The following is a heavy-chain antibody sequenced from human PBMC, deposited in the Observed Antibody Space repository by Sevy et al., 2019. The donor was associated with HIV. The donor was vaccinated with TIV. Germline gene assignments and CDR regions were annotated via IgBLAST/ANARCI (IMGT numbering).Heavy chain of an antibody. J-gene: IGHJ4*02. CDR3: ARLPVAAAGLYYFDY. CDR2: VYPGDSDT. Sequence: GESLKISCKGSGYSFANNWIGWVRQMPGKGLEWMGIVYPGDSDTTYSPSFQGQVTISVDKSISTAYLLWNSLKASDTAMYYCARLPVAAAGLYYFDYWGQGTLVTVSS. D-gene: IGHD6-13*01. CDR1: GYSFANNW. V-gene: IGHV5-51*01.